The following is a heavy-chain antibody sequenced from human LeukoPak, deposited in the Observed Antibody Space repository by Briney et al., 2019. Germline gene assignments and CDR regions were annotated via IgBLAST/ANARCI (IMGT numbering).Heavy chain of an antibody. Sequence: GGSLRLSCSASGFTFSSFWMGRVHQAPGKGLEWVASIRWDDERHHVDSVTGRFSVSRDNAKNSLYLQMNSLRAEDTAVYFCSRITTNGYFEYWGQGALVTVSS. CDR3: SRITTNGYFEY. D-gene: IGHD1-1*01. CDR1: GFTFSSFW. CDR2: IRWDDER. V-gene: IGHV3-7*01. J-gene: IGHJ4*02.